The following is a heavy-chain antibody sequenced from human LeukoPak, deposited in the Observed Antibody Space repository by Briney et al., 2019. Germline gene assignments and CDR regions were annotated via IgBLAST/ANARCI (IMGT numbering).Heavy chain of an antibody. CDR3: ARVDGGYSGSTDC. Sequence: PGGSLRLSCTASGFTFSGYSMTWVRQAPGKGLEWVSSISSSSSYIYYADSVKGRFTISRDNAKNSLFLQMNSLRAEDTAVYYCARVDGGYSGSTDCWGQGTLVTVSS. CDR2: ISSSSSYI. CDR1: GFTFSGYS. D-gene: IGHD2-15*01. V-gene: IGHV3-21*01. J-gene: IGHJ4*02.